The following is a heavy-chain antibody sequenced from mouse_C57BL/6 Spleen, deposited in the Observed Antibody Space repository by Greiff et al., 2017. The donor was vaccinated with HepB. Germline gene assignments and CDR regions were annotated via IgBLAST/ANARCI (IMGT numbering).Heavy chain of an antibody. Sequence: VQLQQSGAELAKPGASVKLSCKASGYTFTSYWMHWVKQRPGQGLEWIGYINPSSGYTKYNQKFKDKATLTADKSSSTAYMPLSSLTYEDSAVYYCARGLDGYYWYFDVGGTGTTVTVYS. CDR2: INPSSGYT. J-gene: IGHJ1*03. CDR3: ARGLDGYYWYFDV. V-gene: IGHV1-7*01. CDR1: GYTFTSYW. D-gene: IGHD2-3*01.